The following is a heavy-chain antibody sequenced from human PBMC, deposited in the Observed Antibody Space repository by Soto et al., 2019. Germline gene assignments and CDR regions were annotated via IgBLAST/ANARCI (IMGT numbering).Heavy chain of an antibody. D-gene: IGHD1-1*01. J-gene: IGHJ3*02. V-gene: IGHV3-33*01. CDR2: IWYDGSNK. CDR1: GFTFSSYG. Sequence: GGSLRLSCAASGFTFSSYGMHWVRQAPGKGLEWVAVIWYDGSNKYYADSVKGRFTISRDNSKNTLYLQMNSLRAEDTAVYYCARDYNWKAARSDAFDIWGQGTMVTVSS. CDR3: ARDYNWKAARSDAFDI.